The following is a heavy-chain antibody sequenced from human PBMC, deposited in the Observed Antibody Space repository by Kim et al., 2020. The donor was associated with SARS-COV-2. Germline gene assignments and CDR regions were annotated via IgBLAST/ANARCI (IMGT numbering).Heavy chain of an antibody. V-gene: IGHV1-69*04. CDR2: INPNLGIA. D-gene: IGHD2-2*01. CDR1: GYTFTSYA. Sequence: SVKVSCKASGYTFTSYAMNWVRQAPGQGLEWMGRINPNLGIANYAQKFQGRVTITADTSTSTAYMELSSLRSEDTAVYYCATTLGYCSSTSCGYYFDYWGQGTLVTVSS. CDR3: ATTLGYCSSTSCGYYFDY. J-gene: IGHJ4*02.